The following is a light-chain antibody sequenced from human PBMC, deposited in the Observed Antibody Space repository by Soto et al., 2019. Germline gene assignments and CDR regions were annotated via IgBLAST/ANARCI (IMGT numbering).Light chain of an antibody. CDR3: QQYGSSPWT. J-gene: IGKJ1*01. Sequence: IVLTQSPGTLSFSPGERATLSCRASQSVSSSFLGWYQQKPGQAPRLLIYGASSRATGIPDRFSGSGSGTDFTLTISGLEPEDFAVYYCQQYGSSPWTFGQGTKVEIK. V-gene: IGKV3-20*01. CDR2: GAS. CDR1: QSVSSSF.